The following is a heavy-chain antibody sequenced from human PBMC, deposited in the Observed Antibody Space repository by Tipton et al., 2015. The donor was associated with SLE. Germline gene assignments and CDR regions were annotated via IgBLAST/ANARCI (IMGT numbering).Heavy chain of an antibody. CDR2: IYSGTT. D-gene: IGHD3-16*01. CDR1: GDSVSSSY. V-gene: IGHV4-59*02. CDR3: ARAIGVNYFNL. Sequence: TLSLTCTVSGDSVSSSYWSWIRQPPGKGLEYIGYIYSGTTNYNPSLKSRITISVDTSENQFSLDLSSVTAADTAVYFCARAIGVNYFNLWGQGTLVTVSS. J-gene: IGHJ4*02.